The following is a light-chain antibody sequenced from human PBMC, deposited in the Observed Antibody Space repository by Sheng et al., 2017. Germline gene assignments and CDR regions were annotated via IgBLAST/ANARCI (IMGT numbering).Light chain of an antibody. CDR2: GAS. V-gene: IGKV3-20*01. CDR3: QQYGSSPPT. CDR1: QSVDSN. Sequence: EIVMTQSPATLSVSPGERATLSCRASQSVDSNLAWYQQKPGQAPRLLIYGASSRATGIPDRFSGSGSGTDFTLTISRLEPEDFAVYYCQQYGSSPPTFGQGTKVEIK. J-gene: IGKJ1*01.